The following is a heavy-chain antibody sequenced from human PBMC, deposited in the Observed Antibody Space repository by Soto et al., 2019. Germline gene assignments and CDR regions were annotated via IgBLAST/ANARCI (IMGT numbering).Heavy chain of an antibody. V-gene: IGHV1-24*01. Sequence: GASVKVSCKVSGYTLTELSMHWVRQAPGKGLEWMGGFDPEDGETIYAQKFQGRVTMTEDTSTDTAYMELSSLRSEDTAVYYCATFAIVPGTTGFDYWGQGTLVTVSS. D-gene: IGHD1-7*01. CDR1: GYTLTELS. CDR3: ATFAIVPGTTGFDY. J-gene: IGHJ4*02. CDR2: FDPEDGET.